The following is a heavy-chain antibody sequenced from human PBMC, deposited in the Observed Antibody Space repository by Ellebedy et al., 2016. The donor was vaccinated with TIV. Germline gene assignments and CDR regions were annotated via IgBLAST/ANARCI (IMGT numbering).Heavy chain of an antibody. J-gene: IGHJ4*02. Sequence: PGGSLRLSCAGSGFTFSSYGMNWVRQAPGKGLEWVSYISSSSRTIYYADSVKGRFTISRDNAKNSLYLQMNSLRAEDTAVYYWASLGVRNCSGGSCYEASDYWGQGTLVTVSS. CDR2: ISSSSRTI. V-gene: IGHV3-48*04. D-gene: IGHD2-15*01. CDR3: ASLGVRNCSGGSCYEASDY. CDR1: GFTFSSYG.